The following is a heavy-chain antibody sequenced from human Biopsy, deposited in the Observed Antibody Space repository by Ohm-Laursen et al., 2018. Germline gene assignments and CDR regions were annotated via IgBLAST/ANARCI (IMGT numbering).Heavy chain of an antibody. CDR1: GYTFTSYD. CDR2: MNPNSGNT. J-gene: IGHJ6*02. D-gene: IGHD3-10*01. V-gene: IGHV1-8*01. CDR3: ARGSFWFGGNYYYYGMDV. Sequence: SVKVSCKASGYTFTSYDINWVRQATGQGLEWMGWMNPNSGNTDYAQKFQGRVTITRNTSISTAYMELNSLRSEDTAVYYCARGSFWFGGNYYYYGMDVWGQGTTVTVSS.